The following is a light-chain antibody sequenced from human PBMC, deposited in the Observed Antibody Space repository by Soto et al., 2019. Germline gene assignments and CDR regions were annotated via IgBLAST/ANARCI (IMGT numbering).Light chain of an antibody. CDR1: QGISSY. Sequence: DIQITQSPCPLSASVGDRVTITCRASQGISSYLAWYQQKPGKAPKLLIYAASTLQSGVPSRFSGSGSGTDFTLTISRLEPEDFAEYFCQQYGSSFFTFGGGTKVDIK. V-gene: IGKV1-9*01. J-gene: IGKJ4*01. CDR3: QQYGSSFFT. CDR2: AAS.